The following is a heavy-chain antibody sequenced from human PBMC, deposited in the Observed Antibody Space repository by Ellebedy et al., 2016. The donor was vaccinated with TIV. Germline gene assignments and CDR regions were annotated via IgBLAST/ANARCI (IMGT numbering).Heavy chain of an antibody. CDR1: GYTFTSYG. D-gene: IGHD6-25*01. V-gene: IGHV1-18*04. CDR2: ISAYNGNT. Sequence: ASVKVSXXASGYTFTSYGISWVRQAPGQGLEWMGWISAYNGNTNYAQKLQGRVTMTTDTSTSTAYMELRSLRSDDTAVYYCARQRLGGEIDYWGQGTLVTVSS. CDR3: ARQRLGGEIDY. J-gene: IGHJ4*02.